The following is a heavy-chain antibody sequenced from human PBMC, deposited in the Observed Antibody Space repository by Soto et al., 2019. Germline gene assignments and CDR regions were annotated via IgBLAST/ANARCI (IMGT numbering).Heavy chain of an antibody. Sequence: EVQLLESGGGLVQPGGSLRLSCAASGFTFSSYAMSWVRQAPGKGLEWVSAISGSGGSTYYADSVKGRFTISRDNSKNTLYLQMNSLRDEDTAVYYCASDRIHYYDSSGYYSYGMDVWGQGTTVTVSS. CDR3: ASDRIHYYDSSGYYSYGMDV. V-gene: IGHV3-23*01. D-gene: IGHD3-22*01. CDR1: GFTFSSYA. CDR2: ISGSGGST. J-gene: IGHJ6*02.